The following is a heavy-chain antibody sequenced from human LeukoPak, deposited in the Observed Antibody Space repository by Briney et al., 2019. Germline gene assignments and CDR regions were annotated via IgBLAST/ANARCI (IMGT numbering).Heavy chain of an antibody. CDR2: INPNSGGT. J-gene: IGHJ6*03. CDR1: GYTFTGYY. CDR3: ARVPGGRAAAGTVIYYMDV. Sequence: RASVKVSCKASGYTFTGYYMHWVRQAPGQGLEWMGWINPNSGGTNYAQKFQGRVTMTRDTSISTACMELSRLRSDDTAVYYCARVPGGRAAAGTVIYYMDVWGKGTTVTVFS. D-gene: IGHD6-13*01. V-gene: IGHV1-2*02.